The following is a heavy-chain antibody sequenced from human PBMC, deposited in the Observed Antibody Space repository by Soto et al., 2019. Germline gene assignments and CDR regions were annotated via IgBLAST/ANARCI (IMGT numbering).Heavy chain of an antibody. J-gene: IGHJ5*02. Sequence: QVQLQESGPGLVKPSQTLSLTCTVSGGSISSGGYYWSWIRQHPGKGLEWIGYTSYSGSTNYNPSPKNRLPISIATSKTQFSLKLTSVTAADTAVYYCARSVFPWAQGTLVTVSS. CDR2: TSYSGST. CDR3: ARSVFP. V-gene: IGHV4-31*03. CDR1: GGSISSGGYY.